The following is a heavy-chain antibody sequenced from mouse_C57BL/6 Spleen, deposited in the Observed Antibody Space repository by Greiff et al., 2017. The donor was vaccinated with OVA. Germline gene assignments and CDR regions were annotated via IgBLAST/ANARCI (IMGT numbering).Heavy chain of an antibody. Sequence: EVKLVESGPVLVKPGASVKMSCKASGYTFTDYYMNWVKQSHGKSLEWIGVINPYNGGTSYNQKFKGKATLTVDKSSSTAYMELNSLTSEDSAVYYCARSDDYGAWFAYWGQGTLVTVSA. V-gene: IGHV1-19*01. CDR2: INPYNGGT. J-gene: IGHJ3*01. D-gene: IGHD2-4*01. CDR1: GYTFTDYY. CDR3: ARSDDYGAWFAY.